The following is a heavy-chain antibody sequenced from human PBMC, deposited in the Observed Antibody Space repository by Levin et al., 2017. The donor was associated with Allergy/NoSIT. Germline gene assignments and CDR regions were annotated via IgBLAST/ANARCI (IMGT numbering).Heavy chain of an antibody. V-gene: IGHV4-39*01. J-gene: IGHJ4*02. Sequence: SQTLSLTCNVSGVSITSNSYYWVWIRQPPGKGLEWIGSVYYSGKTFYRPSLKSRVTISLDTSDNQFSLRLRSVTAADTAVYFCARHFIKTATDYWGQGMLVTVSS. CDR1: GVSITSNSYY. D-gene: IGHD5-18*01. CDR2: VYYSGKT. CDR3: ARHFIKTATDY.